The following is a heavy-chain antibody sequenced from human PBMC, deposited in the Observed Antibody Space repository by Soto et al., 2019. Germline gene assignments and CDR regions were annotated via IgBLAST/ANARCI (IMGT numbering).Heavy chain of an antibody. J-gene: IGHJ4*02. V-gene: IGHV3-15*01. CDR2: IKSKTDGGTT. D-gene: IGHD3-16*02. Sequence: EVQLVESGGDLVKPGGSLRLSCAASGFTFSDSWMSWVRQAPGKGLEWVGRIKSKTDGGTTDYAAPVKGRFTISRDDSKNTLYLQMKDLKTAVTAVYYCTSADYIWGSYRYRLTYWGQGTLVTVSS. CDR1: GFTFSDSW. CDR3: TSADYIWGSYRYRLTY.